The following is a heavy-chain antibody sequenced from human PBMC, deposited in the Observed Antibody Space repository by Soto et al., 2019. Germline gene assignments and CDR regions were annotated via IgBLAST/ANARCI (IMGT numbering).Heavy chain of an antibody. CDR3: ATHPGSGYYRLNY. J-gene: IGHJ4*02. V-gene: IGHV1-2*04. Sequence: QVQLVQSGAEVRKPGASVKVSCKTSGYTFTDYYIQWVRQAPGQGLEWVGWMNPNSGDTNYAQKFRGWVTMTRDTSISTAYMELSRLKYGDTAVYFCATHPGSGYYRLNYWGQGTLVTVPS. CDR1: GYTFTDYY. CDR2: MNPNSGDT. D-gene: IGHD3-22*01.